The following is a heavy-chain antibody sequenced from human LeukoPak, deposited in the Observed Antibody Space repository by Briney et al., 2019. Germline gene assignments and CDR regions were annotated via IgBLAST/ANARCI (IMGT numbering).Heavy chain of an antibody. CDR3: AKAQAGSRGNFFDY. D-gene: IGHD3-16*01. V-gene: IGHV3-23*01. CDR2: ISGSGGST. CDR1: GFTFSSYA. Sequence: PGGSLRLSCAASGFTFSSYAMRWVRQAPGKGLEWVSAISGSGGSTYYADSVNGRFTISRDNSKNTLYLQMNSLRAEDTAVYYCAKAQAGSRGNFFDYWGQGTLVTVSS. J-gene: IGHJ4*02.